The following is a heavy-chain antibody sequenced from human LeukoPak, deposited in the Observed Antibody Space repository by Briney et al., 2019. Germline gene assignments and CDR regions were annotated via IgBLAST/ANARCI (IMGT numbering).Heavy chain of an antibody. D-gene: IGHD2-2*01. V-gene: IGHV3-21*01. CDR2: ISSSSSYI. Sequence: GGSLRLSCAASGFTFSSYSMNWVRQAPGKGLEWVSSISSSSSYIYYADSVKGRFTISRDNAKNSLYLQMNSLRAEDTVVYYCASYCSSTSCSLGFDYWGQGTLVTVSS. CDR1: GFTFSSYS. CDR3: ASYCSSTSCSLGFDY. J-gene: IGHJ4*02.